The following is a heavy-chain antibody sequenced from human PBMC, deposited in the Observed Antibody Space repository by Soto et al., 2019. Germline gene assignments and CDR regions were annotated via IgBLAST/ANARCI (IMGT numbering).Heavy chain of an antibody. CDR3: ARDLGSSWCNWLDP. CDR1: GFTFSSYS. Sequence: GGSLRLSCAASGFTFSSYSMNWVRQAPGKGLEWVSYISSSSSTIYYADSVKGRFTISRDNAKNSLYLQMNSLRAEDTAVYYCARDLGSSWCNWLDPWGQGTLVTVSS. J-gene: IGHJ5*02. D-gene: IGHD6-13*01. CDR2: ISSSSSTI. V-gene: IGHV3-48*01.